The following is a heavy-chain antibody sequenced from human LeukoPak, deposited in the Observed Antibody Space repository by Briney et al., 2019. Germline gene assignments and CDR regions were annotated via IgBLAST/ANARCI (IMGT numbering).Heavy chain of an antibody. J-gene: IGHJ6*03. CDR2: IIPIFGTA. Sequence: SVKVSCKASGGTFSSHAISWVRQAPGQGLEWMGGIIPIFGTANYAQKFQGRVTITADESTSTAYMELSSLRSEDTAVYYCARGGGAAADYSYYYMDVWGKGTTVTVSS. V-gene: IGHV1-69*13. CDR3: ARGGGAAADYSYYYMDV. D-gene: IGHD6-13*01. CDR1: GGTFSSHA.